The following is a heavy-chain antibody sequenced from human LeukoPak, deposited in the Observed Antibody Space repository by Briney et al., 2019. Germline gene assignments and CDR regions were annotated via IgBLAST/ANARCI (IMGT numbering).Heavy chain of an antibody. CDR1: GGSISSYY. Sequence: PSETLSLTCTVSGGSISSYYWSWIRQPAGKGLEWIGRVYTNGSTNYNPSLESRVTISVDTSKNQFSLDLSSVTAADTAVYYCARQKCTSASCLTKNAFDIWGQGTMVTVSS. CDR3: ARQKCTSASCLTKNAFDI. V-gene: IGHV4-4*07. D-gene: IGHD2-2*01. J-gene: IGHJ3*02. CDR2: VYTNGST.